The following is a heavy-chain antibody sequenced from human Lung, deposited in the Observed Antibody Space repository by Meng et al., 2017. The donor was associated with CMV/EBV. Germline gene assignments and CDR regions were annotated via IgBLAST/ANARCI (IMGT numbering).Heavy chain of an antibody. CDR1: GGSVSSGSYY. V-gene: IGHV4-61*01. D-gene: IGHD5-12*01. J-gene: IGHJ6*02. CDR2: IYYSGST. CDR3: ARGNSGHSFYYYGLDV. Sequence: LXCTVSGGSVSSGSYYWSWIRQPPGKGLEWIGYIYYSGSTNYNPSLKSRVTISIDTSKNQFSLKLSSVTAADTAMYYCARGNSGHSFYYYGLDVLGQGTTVTVSS.